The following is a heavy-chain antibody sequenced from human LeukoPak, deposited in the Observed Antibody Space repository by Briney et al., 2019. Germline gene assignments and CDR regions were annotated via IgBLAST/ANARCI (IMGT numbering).Heavy chain of an antibody. J-gene: IGHJ5*02. Sequence: ASVKVSCKASGYTFTGYYMYWVRQAPGQGLEWMGRINPNSGGTNYAQKFQGKVTMTRDTSISTAYMELSRLRSDDTAVYYCAFEVLSSGWVSWGQGTLVTVSS. V-gene: IGHV1-2*06. CDR3: AFEVLSSGWVS. D-gene: IGHD6-19*01. CDR2: INPNSGGT. CDR1: GYTFTGYY.